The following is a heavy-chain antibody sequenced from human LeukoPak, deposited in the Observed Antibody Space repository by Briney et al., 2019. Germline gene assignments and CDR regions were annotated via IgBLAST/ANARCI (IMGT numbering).Heavy chain of an antibody. V-gene: IGHV4-59*01. Sequence: PSETLSLTCTVSGGSISSYYWSWIRQPPGKGLEWIGYIYYSGSTNYNPSLKSRVTISVDTSKNQFSLKLSSVTAADTAVYYCARLGYFNSTSCFRGVKYYYYYMDVWVKATKVNVAS. CDR3: ARLGYFNSTSCFRGVKYYYYYMDV. D-gene: IGHD2-2*01. J-gene: IGHJ6*03. CDR1: GGSISSYY. CDR2: IYYSGST.